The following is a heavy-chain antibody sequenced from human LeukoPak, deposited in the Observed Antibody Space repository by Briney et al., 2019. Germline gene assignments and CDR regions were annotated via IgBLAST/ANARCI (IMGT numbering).Heavy chain of an antibody. V-gene: IGHV3-30-3*01. CDR2: ISYDGSNK. D-gene: IGHD4-17*01. CDR1: GFTFRSYA. J-gene: IGHJ4*02. CDR3: ARDQGPYGDSIDFDY. Sequence: GGSLRLSCAASGFTFRSYAMHWVRQAPGKGLEWVAVISYDGSNKYYADSVKGRFTISRDNAKNSLYLQMNSLRAEDTAVYYCARDQGPYGDSIDFDYWGQGTLVTVSS.